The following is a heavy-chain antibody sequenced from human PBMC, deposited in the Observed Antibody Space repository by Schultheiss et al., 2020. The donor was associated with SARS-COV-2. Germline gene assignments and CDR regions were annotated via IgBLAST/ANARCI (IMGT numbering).Heavy chain of an antibody. CDR3: ARIGSADIVVVPAAIPY. Sequence: GESLKISCAASGFTFSSYAMHWVRQAPGKGLEYVSAISSNGGSTYYADSVKGRFTISRDNSKNTLYLQMNSLRAEDTAVYYCARIGSADIVVVPAAIPYWGQGTLVTVSS. J-gene: IGHJ4*02. CDR1: GFTFSSYA. V-gene: IGHV3-64*04. CDR2: ISSNGGST. D-gene: IGHD2-2*01.